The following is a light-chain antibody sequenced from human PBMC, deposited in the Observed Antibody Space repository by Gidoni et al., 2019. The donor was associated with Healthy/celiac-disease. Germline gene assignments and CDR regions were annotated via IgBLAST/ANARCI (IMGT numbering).Light chain of an antibody. CDR3: QSFRV. V-gene: IGLV1-40*01. Sequence: QCVLTQPPPATGAPGQRVTISGTESSSNIGAGYDVHWYQQLPRTAPKLLLYGNSYWPSGVPARFSGSKSGTSASLAITGLQAEDEADYYCQSFRVFGGGTKLIVL. CDR1: SSNIGAGYD. CDR2: GNS. J-gene: IGLJ2*01.